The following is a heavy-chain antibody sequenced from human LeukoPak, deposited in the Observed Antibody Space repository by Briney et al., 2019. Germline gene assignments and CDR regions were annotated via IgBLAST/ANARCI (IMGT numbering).Heavy chain of an antibody. CDR2: ISSSSSYI. D-gene: IGHD3-10*01. J-gene: IGHJ6*03. CDR1: GFTFSTYN. Sequence: GGSLRLSCAASGFTFSTYNMNWVRQAPGKGLEWVSSISSSSSYIYYEDSVKGRFTISRDNAKNSLYLQMNSLRAEDTAVYYCAKDGSPGEGYYYYYMDVWGKGTTVTVSS. V-gene: IGHV3-21*01. CDR3: AKDGSPGEGYYYYYMDV.